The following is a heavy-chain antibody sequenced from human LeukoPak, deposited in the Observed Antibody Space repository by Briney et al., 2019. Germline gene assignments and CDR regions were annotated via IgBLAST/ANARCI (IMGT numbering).Heavy chain of an antibody. CDR3: ARDPTGLIYAYVWGSGFDY. CDR1: GGTFSSYT. CDR2: TIPILGIA. Sequence: SVKVSCKASGGTFSSYTISWVRQAPGQGLEWMGRTIPILGIANYAQKFQGRVTITADKSTSTAYMELSSLRSEDTAVYYCARDPTGLIYAYVWGSGFDYWGQGTLVTVSS. V-gene: IGHV1-69*04. J-gene: IGHJ4*02. D-gene: IGHD3-16*01.